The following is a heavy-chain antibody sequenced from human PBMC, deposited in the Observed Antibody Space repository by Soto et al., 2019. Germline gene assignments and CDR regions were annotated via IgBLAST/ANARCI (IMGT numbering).Heavy chain of an antibody. V-gene: IGHV1-69*01. CDR1: GGTFSSYS. CDR2: FIPIFGTA. Sequence: QVQLVQSGAEVKKPGSSVKVSCKASGGTFSSYSLNWVRLAPGQGLEWMGEFIPIFGTANYAQKFQGRVTITADESTSTAYMELSSLRSEDTAVYYCARDGGRHSGGIDYWGQGTLVTVSS. J-gene: IGHJ4*02. D-gene: IGHD1-26*01. CDR3: ARDGGRHSGGIDY.